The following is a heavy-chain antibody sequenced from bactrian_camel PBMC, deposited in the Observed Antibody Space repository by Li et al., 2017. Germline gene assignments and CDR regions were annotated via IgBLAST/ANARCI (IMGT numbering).Heavy chain of an antibody. CDR3: AADLCRPGGWPRQW. CDR1: GFTFESYC. Sequence: QLVESGGGSVQAGGSRRLSCRGSGFTFESYCLAWFRQAQGNERERDAVIASDGAATYVDSVKGRFTISRIDSLNTIYLQMNSLKPDDSAMYYCAADLCRPGGWPRQWWGQGTQVTVS. D-gene: IGHD1*01. J-gene: IGHJ4*01. V-gene: IGHV3S53*01. CDR2: IASDGAA.